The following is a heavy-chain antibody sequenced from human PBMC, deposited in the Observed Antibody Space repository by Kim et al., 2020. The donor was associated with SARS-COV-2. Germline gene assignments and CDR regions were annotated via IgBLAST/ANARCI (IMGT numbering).Heavy chain of an antibody. CDR3: AKVPSMIIARGY. CDR2: ISGSGGST. V-gene: IGHV3-23*01. D-gene: IGHD3-22*01. CDR1: GFTFSSYA. J-gene: IGHJ4*02. Sequence: GGSLRLSCAASGFTFSSYAMSWVRQAPGKGLEWVSAISGSGGSTYYADSVKGRFTISRDNSKTTLYLQMNSLRAEDTAVYYCAKVPSMIIARGYWGQGTLVTVSS.